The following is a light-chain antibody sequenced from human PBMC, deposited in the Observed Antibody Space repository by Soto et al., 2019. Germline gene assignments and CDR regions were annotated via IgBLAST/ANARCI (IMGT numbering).Light chain of an antibody. Sequence: IQMTQSPYSLSASVGDRVTITCRASQRITTYLNWYQQKPGNAPKLLITTAGTLQRGVPSRFSGSGSGTDFTLTITSLQREDFATYFCQQTYSTPYTFGRGTMLEIK. CDR3: QQTYSTPYT. CDR2: TAG. V-gene: IGKV1-39*01. J-gene: IGKJ2*01. CDR1: QRITTY.